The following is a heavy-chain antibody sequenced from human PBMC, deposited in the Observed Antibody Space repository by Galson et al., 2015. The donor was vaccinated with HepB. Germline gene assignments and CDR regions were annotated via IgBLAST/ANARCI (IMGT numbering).Heavy chain of an antibody. V-gene: IGHV3-11*06. CDR2: ISSSSSYT. D-gene: IGHD4-11*01. J-gene: IGHJ6*02. CDR3: ARDREGYSNYGRYYYYYYGMDV. Sequence: SLRLSCAASGFTFSDYYMSWIRQAPGKGLEWVSYISSSSSYTNYADSVKGRFTISRDNAKNSLYLQMNSLRAEDTAVYYCARDREGYSNYGRYYYYYYGMDVWGQGTTVTVSS. CDR1: GFTFSDYY.